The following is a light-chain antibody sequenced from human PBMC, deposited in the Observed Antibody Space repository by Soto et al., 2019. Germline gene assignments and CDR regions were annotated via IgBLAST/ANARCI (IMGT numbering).Light chain of an antibody. CDR2: DVR. Sequence: QSALTQPASVSGSPGQSITISCTGTSSDVGGYNFVSWYQQHPGKAPKFIIYDVRNRPSGVSNRFSGSRSGNTASLTISGLQAEDEADYYCSSYTSSSTVIFGGGTKRTVL. J-gene: IGLJ2*01. V-gene: IGLV2-14*03. CDR3: SSYTSSSTVI. CDR1: SSDVGGYNF.